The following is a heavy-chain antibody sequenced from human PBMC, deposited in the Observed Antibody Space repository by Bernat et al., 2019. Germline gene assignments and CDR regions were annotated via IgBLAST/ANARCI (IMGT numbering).Heavy chain of an antibody. Sequence: QVQLVESGGGVVQPGRSLRLSCAASGFTFSTYGMHWVRQAPGKGLEWVAVIWSDGSNKYYADSVKGRFTISRDNSNTTLYLQMNSLRAEDTAVYYCARDQASNWFDPWGQGTLVTVSS. V-gene: IGHV3-33*01. CDR1: GFTFSTYG. CDR3: ARDQASNWFDP. CDR2: IWSDGSNK. J-gene: IGHJ5*02.